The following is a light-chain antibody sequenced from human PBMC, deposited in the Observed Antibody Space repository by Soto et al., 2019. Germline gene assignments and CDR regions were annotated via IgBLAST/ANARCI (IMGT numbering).Light chain of an antibody. CDR1: QNVRSN. Sequence: EIVMTQSPATLSVSPGERATLSCRASQNVRSNLAWYQQNPGQAPRLLIYGSSTRATGIPARFSGSGSGTEFTLTISSLQSEDFAVYFCQQYNDWPRTFGQGTKV. V-gene: IGKV3-15*01. CDR2: GSS. CDR3: QQYNDWPRT. J-gene: IGKJ1*01.